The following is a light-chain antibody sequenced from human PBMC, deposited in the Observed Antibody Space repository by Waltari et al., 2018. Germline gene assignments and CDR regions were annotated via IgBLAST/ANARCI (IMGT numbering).Light chain of an antibody. CDR3: QQSHSTPLT. CDR1: RTISIY. J-gene: IGKJ4*01. CDR2: TAS. Sequence: DIQMTQSPSSLSASVGDRVTITCRASRTISIYLNWYQQKPGKAPKLLICTASTLQPGVPSRFSGSGSGTDFTLTISSLQPEDFATYYCQQSHSTPLTFGGGTKVEIK. V-gene: IGKV1-39*01.